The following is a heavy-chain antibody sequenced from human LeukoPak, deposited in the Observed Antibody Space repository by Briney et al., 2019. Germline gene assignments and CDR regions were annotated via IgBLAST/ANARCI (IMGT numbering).Heavy chain of an antibody. V-gene: IGHV4-4*02. D-gene: IGHD4-17*01. Sequence: SETLSLTCAVSGGSIGTSNWWNWVRQSPGKGLEWIGEIYHNGRTNYSPSLKSRVTISVDKSKNQFSLNLTSVTAADTAVYYCARAHYGDYGGGAFDFWGQGTVVTVSS. J-gene: IGHJ3*01. CDR3: ARAHYGDYGGGAFDF. CDR2: IYHNGRT. CDR1: GGSIGTSNW.